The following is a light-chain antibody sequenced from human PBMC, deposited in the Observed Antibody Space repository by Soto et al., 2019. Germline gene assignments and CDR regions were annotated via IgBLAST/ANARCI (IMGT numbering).Light chain of an antibody. CDR1: SSDVGGYNY. CDR3: SSYAGSYTVV. CDR2: EVN. J-gene: IGLJ2*01. V-gene: IGLV2-8*01. Sequence: QSALTQPPSASGSPGQSVTISCTGTSSDVGGYNYVSWYRQHPGKAPKLMIYEVNKRPSGVPDRFSGSKSGNTASLTVSGLQTEDEADYYCSSYAGSYTVVFGGGTKLTVL.